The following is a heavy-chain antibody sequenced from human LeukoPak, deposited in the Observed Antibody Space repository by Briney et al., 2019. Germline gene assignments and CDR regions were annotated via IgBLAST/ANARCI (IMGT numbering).Heavy chain of an antibody. V-gene: IGHV3-66*01. J-gene: IGHJ4*02. CDR1: GFTVSNNY. CDR2: IYSGGTT. D-gene: IGHD3-22*01. Sequence: GGSLRLSCAASGFTVSNNYMSWVRQAPGKGLEWVSVIYSGGTTYYADSVKGRFTISRDNSRNTLYLQMDSLRAEDTAVYYCARDVGGDSSGYPDYWGQGTLVTVSS. CDR3: ARDVGGDSSGYPDY.